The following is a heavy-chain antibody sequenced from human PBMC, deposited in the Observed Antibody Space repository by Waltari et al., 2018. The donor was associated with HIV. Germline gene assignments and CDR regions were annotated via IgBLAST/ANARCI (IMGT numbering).Heavy chain of an antibody. CDR3: ARAHGGGSSTWYYYFDC. J-gene: IGHJ4*02. Sequence: QVQLQESGPGLVKSSQTLSLTCTVSGGSITSGGNYWSWIRQHPGKGLEWIGYIYYSGSTYYNPSLKSLVTISVDTSKNQFSLKLSSVTAADTAVYYCARAHGGGSSTWYYYFDCWGQGTLVTVSS. CDR1: GGSITSGGNY. CDR2: IYYSGST. D-gene: IGHD6-13*01. V-gene: IGHV4-31*01.